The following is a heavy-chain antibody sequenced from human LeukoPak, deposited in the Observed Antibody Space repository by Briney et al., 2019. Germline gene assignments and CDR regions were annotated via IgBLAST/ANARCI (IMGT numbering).Heavy chain of an antibody. CDR1: GGSISSYY. D-gene: IGHD4-17*01. J-gene: IGHJ4*02. CDR2: IYYSGST. CDR3: ARRDYGDYVLDY. Sequence: SETLSLTCTVSGGSISSYYWSWIRQPPGKGLDWIGYIYYSGSTNYNPSLKSRVTISVDTSKNQFSLKLSSVTAADTAVYFCARRDYGDYVLDYWGQGTLVTVSS. V-gene: IGHV4-59*01.